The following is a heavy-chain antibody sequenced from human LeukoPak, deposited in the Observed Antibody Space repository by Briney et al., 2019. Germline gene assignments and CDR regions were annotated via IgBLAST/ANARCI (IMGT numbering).Heavy chain of an antibody. J-gene: IGHJ1*01. CDR3: ARVSGLGMNEYYQH. Sequence: GGSLRLSCEASGLTFSNSCMHWVRQVPGKGLVWVSRINNEGTTISYADSVKGRFTISRDNAKNTLYLQMNSLRAEDTAVYYCARVSGLGMNEYYQHWGQGTLVTVAS. V-gene: IGHV3-74*01. CDR1: GLTFSNSC. CDR2: INNEGTTI. D-gene: IGHD3-10*01.